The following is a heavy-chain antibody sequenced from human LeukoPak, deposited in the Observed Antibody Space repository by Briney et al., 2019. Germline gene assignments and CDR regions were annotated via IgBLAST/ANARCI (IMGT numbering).Heavy chain of an antibody. Sequence: GGSLRLSCAASGFTFSSYWMSWVRQAPGKGLEWVANIKQDGSEKYYVDSVKGRFTISRDNSKNTLYLQMNSLRAEDTAVYYCAKDLIAVAEYYFDYWGQGTLVTVSS. CDR3: AKDLIAVAEYYFDY. D-gene: IGHD6-19*01. V-gene: IGHV3-7*01. CDR1: GFTFSSYW. J-gene: IGHJ4*02. CDR2: IKQDGSEK.